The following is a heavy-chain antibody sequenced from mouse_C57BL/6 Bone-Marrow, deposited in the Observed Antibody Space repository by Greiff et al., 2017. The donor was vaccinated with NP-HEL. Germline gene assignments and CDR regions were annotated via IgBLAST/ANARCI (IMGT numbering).Heavy chain of an antibody. CDR3: TTGGSSPYAMDY. J-gene: IGHJ4*01. CDR1: GFNIKDDY. Sequence: VQLQHSGAELVRPGASVKLSCTVSGFNIKDDYMHWVKQRPEQGLEWIGWIDPENGDTEYAPKFQGKATITADTSSNTAYLQLSSLTSEDTAVYYCTTGGSSPYAMDYWGQGTSVTVSS. V-gene: IGHV14-4*01. CDR2: IDPENGDT. D-gene: IGHD1-1*01.